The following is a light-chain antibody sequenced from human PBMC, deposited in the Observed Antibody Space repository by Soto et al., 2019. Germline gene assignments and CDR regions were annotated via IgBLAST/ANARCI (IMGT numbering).Light chain of an antibody. J-gene: IGKJ5*01. CDR1: QSVSNNY. V-gene: IGKV3-11*01. CDR2: DAS. Sequence: EIVVTQSPGTLSLSKGERASLSCRASQSVSNNYLAWYQQKPGQAPRLLIYDASNRATGIPARFSGSGSGTDFTLTISSLEPEDFEVYYCQQRSNWPPITFGQGTRWR. CDR3: QQRSNWPPIT.